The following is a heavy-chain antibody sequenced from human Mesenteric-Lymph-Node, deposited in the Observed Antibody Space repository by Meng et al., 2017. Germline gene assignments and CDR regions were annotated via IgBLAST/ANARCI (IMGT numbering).Heavy chain of an antibody. Sequence: ASVKVSCKASGYTFTGYYMHWVRQAPGQGLEWMGRINPNSGATNYAQKFQGRVTMTRDTSISTAYMELSRLRSDDTAVYYCARDQNYDILTGYSLDAFDIWGQGTMVTVSS. V-gene: IGHV1-2*06. CDR3: ARDQNYDILTGYSLDAFDI. CDR1: GYTFTGYY. J-gene: IGHJ3*02. CDR2: INPNSGAT. D-gene: IGHD3-9*01.